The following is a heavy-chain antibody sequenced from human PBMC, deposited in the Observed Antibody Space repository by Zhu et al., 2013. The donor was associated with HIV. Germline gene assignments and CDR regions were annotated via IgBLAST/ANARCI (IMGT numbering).Heavy chain of an antibody. CDR2: ISAYNGNT. CDR1: GYTFTSYG. V-gene: IGHV1-18*01. Sequence: QVQLVQSGAEVKKPGASVKVSCKASGYTFTSYGISWVRQAPGQGLEWMGWISAYNGNTNYAQKLQGRVTMTTDTSTSTAYMELRSLRSEDTAVYYCAGVWFGEPPVGYWFDPWGRGNPGHRLL. J-gene: IGHJ5*02. D-gene: IGHD3-10*01. CDR3: AGVWFGEPPVGYWFDP.